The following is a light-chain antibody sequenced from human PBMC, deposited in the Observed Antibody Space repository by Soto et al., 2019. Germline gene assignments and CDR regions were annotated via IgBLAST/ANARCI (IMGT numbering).Light chain of an antibody. J-gene: IGLJ1*01. V-gene: IGLV2-14*01. CDR3: QAHTCSSTV. CDR1: SSDVGAYNP. CDR2: EVT. Sequence: QSVLTQPASVSGSPGQSITLSCTGTSSDVGAYNPVSWYQHHPGKAPKLLIYEVTNRPSGVSNRSSGSKSGNTASLTISGLQAEYESDYYCQAHTCSSTVFGTWTNATV.